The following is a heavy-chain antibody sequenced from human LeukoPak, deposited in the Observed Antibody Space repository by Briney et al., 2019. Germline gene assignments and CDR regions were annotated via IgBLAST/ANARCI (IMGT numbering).Heavy chain of an antibody. V-gene: IGHV3-74*01. CDR3: AREGIAVAGIVFDY. Sequence: PGGSLRLSCAASGFTFSSYWMHWVRQAPGKGLVWVSRINSDGSSTSYADSVKGRFTISRDNAKNTLYLQMNSLRAEDTAAYYCAREGIAVAGIVFDYWGQGTLVTVSS. D-gene: IGHD6-19*01. CDR2: INSDGSST. J-gene: IGHJ4*02. CDR1: GFTFSSYW.